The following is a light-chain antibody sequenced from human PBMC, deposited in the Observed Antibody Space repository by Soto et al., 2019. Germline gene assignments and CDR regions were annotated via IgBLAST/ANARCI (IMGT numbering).Light chain of an antibody. CDR2: DAS. Sequence: DIQMTQFPSTLSGTAGDRVTITCRASKSISSWLAWYQQKPGKAPRLMIYDASNLESGVTSRFSGSGSGTEFTLTISNLQPDYFATYYCQQYENYWTFGQGTKVDIK. CDR3: QQYENYWT. CDR1: KSISSW. V-gene: IGKV1-5*01. J-gene: IGKJ1*01.